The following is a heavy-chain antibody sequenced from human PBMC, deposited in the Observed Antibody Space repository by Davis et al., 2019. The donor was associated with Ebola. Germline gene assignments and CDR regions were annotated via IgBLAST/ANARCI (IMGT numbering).Heavy chain of an antibody. Sequence: GESLKISCAASGFTFEDYTMHWVRQAPGKGLEWVSLINWDATTTYYADSVRGRFTISRDNSKNLLLLEMSSLRAEDTAVYYCAREGFYFYGMDVWGQGTTVTVSS. CDR2: INWDATTT. J-gene: IGHJ6*02. CDR3: AREGFYFYGMDV. V-gene: IGHV3-43*01. D-gene: IGHD2/OR15-2a*01. CDR1: GFTFEDYT.